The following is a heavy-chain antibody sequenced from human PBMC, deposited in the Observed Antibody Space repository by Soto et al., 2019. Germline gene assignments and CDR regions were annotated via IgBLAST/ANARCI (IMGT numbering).Heavy chain of an antibody. CDR2: ITGSGGST. D-gene: IGHD3-9*01. J-gene: IGHJ4*01. CDR1: GVTFSSSA. Sequence: EVQLLESGGGLVQPGGSLRLSCTASGVTFSSSAMSWVRQAPGKGLEWVSGITGSGGSTYYADSVKGRFTIYRDTSDNTIFLQMNIRRGDDTTICFTPQGRTGPVLGSKFDFWGYGTRVTASS. CDR3: PQGRTGPVLGSKFDF. V-gene: IGHV3-23*01.